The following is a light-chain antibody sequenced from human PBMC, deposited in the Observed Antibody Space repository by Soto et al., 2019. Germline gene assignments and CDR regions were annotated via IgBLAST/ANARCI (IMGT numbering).Light chain of an antibody. J-gene: IGLJ2*01. CDR3: CSYAGSSTPVV. V-gene: IGLV2-23*02. CDR1: SSDVGSYNL. CDR2: EVS. Sequence: QSALTQPASVSGSPGQSITISCTGTSSDVGSYNLVSWYQQHPGKAPKLMIYEVSKRPSGVSNRFSGSKSGNTASLKISGLQAEDEAAYYCCSYAGSSTPVVFGGGTKVTVL.